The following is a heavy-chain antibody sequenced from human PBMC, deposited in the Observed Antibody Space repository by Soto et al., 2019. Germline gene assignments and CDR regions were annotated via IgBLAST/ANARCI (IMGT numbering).Heavy chain of an antibody. CDR2: FDPEEGEI. D-gene: IGHD2-21*02. J-gene: IGHJ5*02. Sequence: ASVKVSCKVAGHSLTDLSMHWVRQGPGRGLEWLGGFDPEEGEIIYAQNFQGRIRLTEDTSTDTAFMELNSLKSEDTAIYYCARASGGHSGWGHWSDPWGQGTLVTVSS. V-gene: IGHV1-24*01. CDR1: GHSLTDLS. CDR3: ARASGGHSGWGHWSDP.